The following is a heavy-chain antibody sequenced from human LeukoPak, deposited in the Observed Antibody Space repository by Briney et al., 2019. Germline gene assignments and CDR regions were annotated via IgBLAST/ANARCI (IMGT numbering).Heavy chain of an antibody. V-gene: IGHV1-69*13. J-gene: IGHJ6*02. D-gene: IGHD7-27*01. CDR3: ALVCETGSYGMDV. CDR1: GGTFTSYA. CDR2: IIPIFGTA. Sequence: SVKVSCKASGGTFTSYAISWVRQAPGQGLEWMGGIIPIFGTANYAQKFQGRVTITADESTSTAYMELSSLRSEDTAVYYCALVCETGSYGMDVWGQGTTVTVSS.